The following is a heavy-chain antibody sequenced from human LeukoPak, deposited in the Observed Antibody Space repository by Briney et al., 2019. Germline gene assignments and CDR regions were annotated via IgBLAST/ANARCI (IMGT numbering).Heavy chain of an antibody. CDR2: IRYDGSNK. CDR1: GFTFSSYG. Sequence: PGGSLRLSCAASGFTFSSYGMHWVRQAPGKGLEGVAFIRYDGSNKYYADSVKGRFTISRDNSKNTLYLQMNSLRAEDTAGYYCARGFPVSGSYPSTDFDYWGQGTLVTVSS. D-gene: IGHD3-16*02. J-gene: IGHJ4*02. CDR3: ARGFPVSGSYPSTDFDY. V-gene: IGHV3-30*02.